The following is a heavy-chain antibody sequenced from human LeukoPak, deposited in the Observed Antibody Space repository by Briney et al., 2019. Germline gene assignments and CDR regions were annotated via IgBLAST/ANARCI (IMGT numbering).Heavy chain of an antibody. Sequence: SVKVSCKASGGTFSSYAISWVRQAPGQGLEWVGGIIPIFGTANYAQKFQGRVTITADKSTNTAYMALSRLRSDDTAVYYCARDRTTFYYYYYMDVWGKGTTVTISS. CDR2: IIPIFGTA. CDR3: ARDRTTFYYYYYMDV. CDR1: GGTFSSYA. V-gene: IGHV1-69*06. J-gene: IGHJ6*03. D-gene: IGHD1-1*01.